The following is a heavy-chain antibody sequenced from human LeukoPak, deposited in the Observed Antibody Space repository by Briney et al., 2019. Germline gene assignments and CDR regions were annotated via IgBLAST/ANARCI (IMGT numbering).Heavy chain of an antibody. D-gene: IGHD3-16*01. CDR2: IKTDGSAT. V-gene: IGHV3-74*01. CDR1: GFAFSNYW. J-gene: IGHJ4*02. Sequence: GGSLRLSCAASGFAFSNYWMHWVRQAPGKGLMWVSRIKTDGSATDYADSVKGRFTISRDNAKNTLYLQMNSLRDDDTAVYFCKSQGGGGGGGDYWGQGTLVTVSS. CDR3: KSQGGGGGGGDY.